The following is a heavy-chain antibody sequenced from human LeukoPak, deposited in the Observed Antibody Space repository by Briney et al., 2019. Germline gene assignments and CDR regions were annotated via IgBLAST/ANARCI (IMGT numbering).Heavy chain of an antibody. V-gene: IGHV4-59*12. CDR2: IYYSGST. J-gene: IGHJ6*03. CDR1: GGSISSYY. D-gene: IGHD3-10*01. Sequence: PSETLSLTCTVSGGSISSYYWSWIRQPPGKGLEWIGYIYYSGSTNYNPSLKSRVTISVDTSKNQFSLKLSSVTAADTAVYYCARGAPMNYYGSGRYYYYYMDVWGKGATVTVSS. CDR3: ARGAPMNYYGSGRYYYYYMDV.